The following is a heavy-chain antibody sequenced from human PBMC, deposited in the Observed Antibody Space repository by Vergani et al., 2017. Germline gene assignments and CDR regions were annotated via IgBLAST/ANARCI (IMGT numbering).Heavy chain of an antibody. CDR3: ARFSTRLRYLGADY. J-gene: IGHJ4*02. CDR1: GFTFSSYS. Sequence: EVQLVESGGGLVKPGGSLRLSCAASGFTFSSYSMNWVRQAPGKGLEWVSPISSSSSYIYYADSVKGRFTISRDNAKNSLYLQMNSLRAEDTAVYYCARFSTRLRYLGADYWGQGTLVTVSS. V-gene: IGHV3-21*01. D-gene: IGHD5-12*01. CDR2: ISSSSSYI.